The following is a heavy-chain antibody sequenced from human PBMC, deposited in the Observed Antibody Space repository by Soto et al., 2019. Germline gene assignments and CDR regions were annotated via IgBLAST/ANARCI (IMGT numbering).Heavy chain of an antibody. D-gene: IGHD3-22*01. CDR2: IRSKAYGGTT. CDR1: GFSFGDYA. V-gene: IGHV3-49*03. J-gene: IGHJ4*01. CDR3: TREAMIIVAITNAFDY. Sequence: GGSLRLSCTTSGFSFGDYAMSWFRQAPGKGLEWVGFIRSKAYGGTTDYAASVKGRFSISRDDSKSIAYLQMNSLKTEDTAVYYRTREAMIIVAITNAFDYWGHGTLVTVSS.